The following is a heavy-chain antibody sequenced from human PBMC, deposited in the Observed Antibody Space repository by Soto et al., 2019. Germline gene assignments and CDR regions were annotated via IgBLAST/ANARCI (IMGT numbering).Heavy chain of an antibody. D-gene: IGHD4-17*01. CDR1: GSSISQYY. J-gene: IGHJ4*02. CDR2: IYYSGST. Sequence: SETKCLTGFVSGSSISQYYLTWIRQSRGKGLEWIGNIYYSGSTNYNPSLKSRVTISVDTSKKQFSLKLTSVTAADTAVYYCSRVGGYYGDYPNFDYWGQGSRVTFS. V-gene: IGHV4-59*01. CDR3: SRVGGYYGDYPNFDY.